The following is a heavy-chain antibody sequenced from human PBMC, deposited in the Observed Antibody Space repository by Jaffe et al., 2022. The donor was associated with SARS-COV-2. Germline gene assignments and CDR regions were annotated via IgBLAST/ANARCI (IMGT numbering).Heavy chain of an antibody. Sequence: QVQLVESGGGVVQPGRSLRLSCAASGFTFSSYGMHWVRQAPGKGLEWVAVISYDGSNKYYADSVKGRFTISRDNSKNTLYLQMNSLRAEDTAVYYCAKVYDDYGVEGGAFDIWGQGTMVTVSS. V-gene: IGHV3-30*18. CDR3: AKVYDDYGVEGGAFDI. CDR1: GFTFSSYG. D-gene: IGHD4-17*01. J-gene: IGHJ3*02. CDR2: ISYDGSNK.